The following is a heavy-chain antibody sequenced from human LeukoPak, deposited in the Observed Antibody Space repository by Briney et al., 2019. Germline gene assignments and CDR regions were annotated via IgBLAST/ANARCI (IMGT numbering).Heavy chain of an antibody. D-gene: IGHD3-22*01. CDR3: AKEAPGDYYGSSGYTYYFDY. J-gene: IGHJ4*02. CDR2: ISGSGGST. CDR1: GFTFSSYV. Sequence: GGSLRLSCAASGFTFSSYVMSWVRQAPGKGLEWVSAISGSGGSTYYADSVKGRFTISRDNSKNTLYLQMNSLRAEDTAVYYCAKEAPGDYYGSSGYTYYFDYWGQGTLVTVSS. V-gene: IGHV3-23*01.